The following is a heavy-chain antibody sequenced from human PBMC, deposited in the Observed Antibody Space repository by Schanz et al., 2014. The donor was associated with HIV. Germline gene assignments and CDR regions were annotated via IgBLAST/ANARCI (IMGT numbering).Heavy chain of an antibody. V-gene: IGHV4-34*01. Sequence: QVQLQQWGAGLLKPSETLSLTCAVYGGSFSGYYWTWIRQPPGKGLGWIGRINHSGSTNYNPSLKSRAAISLDPSRDQFPLKLSSVTAADTAVYYCARDSTMDYFDYWGQGTLVTVSS. CDR1: GGSFSGYY. CDR2: INHSGST. CDR3: ARDSTMDYFDY. J-gene: IGHJ4*02. D-gene: IGHD6-13*01.